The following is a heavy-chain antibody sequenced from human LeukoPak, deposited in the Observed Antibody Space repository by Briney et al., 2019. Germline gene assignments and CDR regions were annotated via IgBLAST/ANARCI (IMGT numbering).Heavy chain of an antibody. CDR3: ARGRGAAAGTRYYYYYYGMDV. CDR1: GGSFSGYY. Sequence: SETLSLTCAVYGGSFSGYYWSWIRQPPGKGLEWIGEINHSGSTNYNPSLKGRVTISVDTSNNQFSLKLSSVTAADTAVYYCARGRGAAAGTRYYYYYYGMDVWGQGTTVTVSS. CDR2: INHSGST. D-gene: IGHD6-13*01. J-gene: IGHJ6*02. V-gene: IGHV4-34*01.